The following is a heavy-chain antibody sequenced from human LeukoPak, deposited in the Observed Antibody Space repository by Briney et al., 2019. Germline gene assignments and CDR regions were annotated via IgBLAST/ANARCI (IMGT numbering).Heavy chain of an antibody. Sequence: SETLSLTCTVSGGSISSYYWSWIRQPPGKGLEWIGYIYYSGSTNYNPSLKSRVTISVDTSKNQFSLKLSSVTAADTAVYYCARDRGYSGYDWAPYWYFDLWGRGTLVTVSS. D-gene: IGHD5-12*01. CDR2: IYYSGST. CDR3: ARDRGYSGYDWAPYWYFDL. CDR1: GGSISSYY. J-gene: IGHJ2*01. V-gene: IGHV4-59*01.